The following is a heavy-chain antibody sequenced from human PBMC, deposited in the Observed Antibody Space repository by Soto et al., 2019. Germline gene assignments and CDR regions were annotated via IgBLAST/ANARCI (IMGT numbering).Heavy chain of an antibody. CDR1: GFTFRSYS. J-gene: IGHJ5*02. CDR3: ARDNGIAGSFDP. CDR2: ISISSRTI. D-gene: IGHD6-13*01. Sequence: GGSLRLSCAASGFTFRSYSMNWVRQAPGKGLEWVSYISISSRTIYYADSVKGRFTISRDDAKNSLYLQMNSLRDEDASVYYCARDNGIAGSFDPWGQGTLVTVSS. V-gene: IGHV3-48*02.